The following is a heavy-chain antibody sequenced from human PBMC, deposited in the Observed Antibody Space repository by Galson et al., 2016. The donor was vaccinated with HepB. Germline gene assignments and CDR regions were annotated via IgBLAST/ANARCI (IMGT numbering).Heavy chain of an antibody. V-gene: IGHV4-34*01. Sequence: SETLSLTCAVYGGSFSSFYWTWIRQPPGKGLEWIGEINHSGSTNYNPSLKSRFSVTVDTSKNQFSLKLTSVTAAETAIYYCARVTFYFGSGTLDYWGQGTPVTVSS. CDR3: ARVTFYFGSGTLDY. J-gene: IGHJ4*02. CDR2: INHSGST. D-gene: IGHD3-10*01. CDR1: GGSFSSFY.